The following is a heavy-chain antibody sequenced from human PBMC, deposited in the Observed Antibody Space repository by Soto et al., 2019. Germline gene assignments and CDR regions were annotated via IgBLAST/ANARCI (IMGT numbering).Heavy chain of an antibody. D-gene: IGHD3-9*01. CDR1: GYSFTSYW. J-gene: IGHJ6*02. CDR3: ARLTYYDILDVRRYYGMDV. V-gene: IGHV5-51*01. Sequence: PGESLKISCKGSGYSFTSYWIGWVRQMPGKGLEWMGIIYPGDSDTRYSPSFQGQVTISADKSISTAYLQWSSLKASDTAMYYCARLTYYDILDVRRYYGMDVWGQGTTVTVSS. CDR2: IYPGDSDT.